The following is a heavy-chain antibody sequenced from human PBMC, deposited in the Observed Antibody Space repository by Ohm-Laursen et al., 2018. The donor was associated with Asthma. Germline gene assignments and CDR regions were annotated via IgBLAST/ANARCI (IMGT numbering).Heavy chain of an antibody. CDR1: GGSFSAFY. D-gene: IGHD5-12*01. CDR2: FSHSGGT. J-gene: IGHJ4*02. Sequence: SDTLSLTWAVDGGSFSAFYWNWIRQPPGKGLEWIGEFSHSGGTKYNPSLKSRVAISVDTSKNQFSLKLSSVTAADTAVYYCARGSIVATIFYWGQGNLVTVSS. CDR3: ARGSIVATIFY. V-gene: IGHV4-34*01.